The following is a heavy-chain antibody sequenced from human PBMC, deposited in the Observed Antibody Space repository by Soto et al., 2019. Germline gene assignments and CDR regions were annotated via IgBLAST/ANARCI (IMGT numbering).Heavy chain of an antibody. V-gene: IGHV3-30*18. J-gene: IGHJ4*02. CDR1: EFTLSNSG. CDR3: AKSTSGYGGASDF. CDR2: IAYEGKTK. D-gene: IGHD4-17*01. Sequence: QVQLVESGGGVAHPGRPLTLSGKVSEFTLSNSGIHWVRQAPDKGLEWVATIAYEGKTKNYADSAKGRFTISRDISKSTVYLQMNSLRREDTATYYCAKSTSGYGGASDFWGQGTVVTVSS.